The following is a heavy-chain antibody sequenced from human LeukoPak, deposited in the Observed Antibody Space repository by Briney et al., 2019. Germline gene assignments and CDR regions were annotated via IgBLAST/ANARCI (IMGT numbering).Heavy chain of an antibody. Sequence: GGSLRLSCAASGFTFDDYGMSWVRQAPGKGLEWVSAISGSGGSTYYADSVKGRFTISRDNSKNTLYLQMNSLRAEDTAVYYCAKERAYYYDSSGYYPADDAFDIWGQGTMVTVSS. CDR1: GFTFDDYG. J-gene: IGHJ3*02. CDR2: ISGSGGST. V-gene: IGHV3-23*01. CDR3: AKERAYYYDSSGYYPADDAFDI. D-gene: IGHD3-22*01.